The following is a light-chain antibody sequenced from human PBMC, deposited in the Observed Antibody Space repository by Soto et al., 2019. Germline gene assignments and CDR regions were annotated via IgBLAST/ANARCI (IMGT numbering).Light chain of an antibody. CDR3: GSWDSSLSAYV. CDR2: DDD. J-gene: IGLJ1*01. CDR1: SSNIGGNS. Sequence: QSVMTQPPSVSAAPGQRVTISCSGSSSNIGGNSVSWYQQLPGTAPKLLIYDDDQRPSGIPDRFSGSKSGTSATLGITGFQTGDEADYYCGSWDSSLSAYVFGPGTKLTV. V-gene: IGLV1-51*01.